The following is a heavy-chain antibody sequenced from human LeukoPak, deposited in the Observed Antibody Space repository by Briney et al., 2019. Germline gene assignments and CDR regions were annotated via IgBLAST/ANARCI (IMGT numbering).Heavy chain of an antibody. D-gene: IGHD3-16*01. CDR2: ISNAATNK. V-gene: IGHV3-30*01. CDR3: AKEDRRGRHFDY. CDR1: GFTFSSYS. Sequence: GGSLRLSCAASGFTFSSYSMHWVRQAPGKGLEWVAVISNAATNKYYADSVKGRFTISRDNSKNTLDLQMNSLRAEDTALYYCAKEDRRGRHFDYWGQGTLVTVSS. J-gene: IGHJ4*02.